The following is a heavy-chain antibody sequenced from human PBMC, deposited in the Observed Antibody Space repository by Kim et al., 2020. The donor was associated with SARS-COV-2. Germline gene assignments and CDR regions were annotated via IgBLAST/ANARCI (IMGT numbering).Heavy chain of an antibody. J-gene: IGHJ3*02. Sequence: TTLKSQVTISVDMSKNQFSLKLSSVTAADTAVYYCARGGSWDAFDIWGQGTMVTVSS. D-gene: IGHD6-13*01. CDR3: ARGGSWDAFDI. V-gene: IGHV4-59*09.